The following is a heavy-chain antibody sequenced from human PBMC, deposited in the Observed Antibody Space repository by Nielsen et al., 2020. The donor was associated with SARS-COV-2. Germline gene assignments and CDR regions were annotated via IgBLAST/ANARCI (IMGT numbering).Heavy chain of an antibody. J-gene: IGHJ5*02. CDR2: TSDTGTYK. Sequence: SCKASGYTFTDYYIHWVRQAPGKGLEWVAVTSDTGTYKYYADSVKGRFTISRDNSKGTLYLQMNSLRAEDTAVYYCARSWAINNWFDPWGQGTLVTVSS. D-gene: IGHD3-16*01. V-gene: IGHV3-33*05. CDR1: GYTFTDYY. CDR3: ARSWAINNWFDP.